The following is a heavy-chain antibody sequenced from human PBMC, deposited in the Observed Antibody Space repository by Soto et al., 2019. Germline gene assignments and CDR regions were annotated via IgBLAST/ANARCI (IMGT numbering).Heavy chain of an antibody. CDR3: ARAYGDYVFDY. D-gene: IGHD4-17*01. J-gene: IGHJ4*02. Sequence: QVQLQESGPGLVKPSETLSLTCTVSGGSISSYYWSWIRQPPGKGLDWIGYIYYSGSTNYNPSLKSRVTISVDTSKIQFSLKLSSVTAADTAVYYCARAYGDYVFDYWGQGTLVTVSS. V-gene: IGHV4-59*01. CDR2: IYYSGST. CDR1: GGSISSYY.